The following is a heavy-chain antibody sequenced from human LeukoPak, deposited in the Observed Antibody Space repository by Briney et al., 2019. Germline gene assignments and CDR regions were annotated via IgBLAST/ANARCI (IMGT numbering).Heavy chain of an antibody. V-gene: IGHV4-59*01. J-gene: IGHJ4*02. CDR1: GGSISSYY. CDR2: IYYSGST. CDR3: ARVVAAPYYSDY. D-gene: IGHD2-15*01. Sequence: PSETLSLTCTVSGGSISSYYWSWIRQPPGKGLEWIGYIYYSGSTNYNPSLKGRVTISVDTSKNQFSLKLSSVTAADTAVYYCARVVAAPYYSDYWGQGTLVTVSS.